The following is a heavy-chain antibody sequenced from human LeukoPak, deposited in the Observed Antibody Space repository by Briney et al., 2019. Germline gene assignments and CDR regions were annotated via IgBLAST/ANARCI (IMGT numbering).Heavy chain of an antibody. CDR1: GYSFTSYW. J-gene: IGHJ3*02. D-gene: IGHD5-12*01. CDR2: IYPGDSDT. CDR3: ARSSIAATIRGAFDM. V-gene: IGHV5-51*01. Sequence: HGESLKISCKGSGYSFTSYWIGWVRQMPGKGLECMGIIYPGDSDTRYSPSFQGQVTISADKSINTAYLQWSSLKASDTAVYYCARSSIAATIRGAFDMWGQGTMVTVSS.